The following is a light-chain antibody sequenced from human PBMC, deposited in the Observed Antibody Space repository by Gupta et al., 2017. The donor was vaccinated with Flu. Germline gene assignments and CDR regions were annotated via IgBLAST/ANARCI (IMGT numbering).Light chain of an antibody. J-gene: IGLJ1*01. CDR1: NSGSKS. V-gene: IGLV3-21*02. CDR2: DDS. CDR3: QVWDSSSDHKV. Sequence: SVLMTQPPPGSVAPGPAARLACGGNNSGSKSVHWYQQKPGQAPVLVVYDDSDRPSGIPERFSGSNSGNTATLTISRVEAGDEADYYCQVWDSSSDHKVFGTGTKVTVL.